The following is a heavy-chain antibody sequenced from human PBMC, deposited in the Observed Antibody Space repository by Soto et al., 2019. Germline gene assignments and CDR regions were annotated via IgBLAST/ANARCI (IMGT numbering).Heavy chain of an antibody. Sequence: SETLSLTCTVSGDSISNYYWNWIRQPPGKGLEWIGYYYSGSTHYNPSLNGRVTISADTSKTQFSLKMTSVTAADTAVYYCARRVCSSATGFPPRDNWFDPWGQGTLVTVSS. CDR2: YYSGST. CDR3: ARRVCSSATGFPPRDNWFDP. J-gene: IGHJ5*02. CDR1: GDSISNYY. V-gene: IGHV4-59*08. D-gene: IGHD2-2*01.